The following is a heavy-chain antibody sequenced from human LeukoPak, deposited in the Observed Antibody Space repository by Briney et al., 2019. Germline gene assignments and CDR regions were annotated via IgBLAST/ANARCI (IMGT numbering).Heavy chain of an antibody. Sequence: GGSLRLSCAASGFTFSSYGMHWVRQAPGKGLEWVSLIYSGGSTYYADSVKGRFTISRDNSKNTLYLQMNSLRAEDTAVYFCARVSGSHDYWGNYYYYYMDVWGKGTTVTISS. V-gene: IGHV3-53*01. CDR2: IYSGGST. J-gene: IGHJ6*03. CDR3: ARVSGSHDYWGNYYYYYMDV. D-gene: IGHD3/OR15-3a*01. CDR1: GFTFSSYG.